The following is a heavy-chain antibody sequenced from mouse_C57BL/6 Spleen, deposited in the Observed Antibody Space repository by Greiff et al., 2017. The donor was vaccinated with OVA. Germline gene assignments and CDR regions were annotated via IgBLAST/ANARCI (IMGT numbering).Heavy chain of an antibody. V-gene: IGHV1-4*01. CDR2: INPSSGYT. CDR3: ARSYYRGYSWGSFFDL. CDR1: GYTFTSYT. J-gene: IGHJ2*01. Sequence: VQLQQSGAELARPGASVKMSCKASGYTFTSYTMHWVKQRPGQGLEWIGYINPSSGYTKYNQKFKDKATLTADKSSSTAYMQLSSLTSEDSAVYYCARSYYRGYSWGSFFDLWGQGPTLTVSS. D-gene: IGHD1-1*01.